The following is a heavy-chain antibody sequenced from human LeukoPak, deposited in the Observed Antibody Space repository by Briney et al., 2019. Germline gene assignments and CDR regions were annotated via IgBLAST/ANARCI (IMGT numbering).Heavy chain of an antibody. CDR1: GFTFHRYD. CDR2: ISENGGST. D-gene: IGHD3/OR15-3a*01. V-gene: IGHV3-23*01. Sequence: GRSLRLSYAASGFTFHRYDMIWVTQAPGKGLQCVSSISENGGSTYYAGSVQARSTISRDNSKNTVFLQMNTLRVEDTAIYYCANGLNVPDYWGQGTLVTVSS. J-gene: IGHJ4*02. CDR3: ANGLNVPDY.